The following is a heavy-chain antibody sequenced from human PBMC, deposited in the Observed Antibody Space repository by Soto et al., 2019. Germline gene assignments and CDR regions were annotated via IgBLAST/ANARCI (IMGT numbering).Heavy chain of an antibody. D-gene: IGHD3-3*01. J-gene: IGHJ4*02. CDR1: GFTLDDYA. V-gene: IGHV3-9*01. CDR3: AKSLKRITIFGVVTFDY. CDR2: ISWNSGSI. Sequence: GGSLRLSCAASGFTLDDYAMHWVRQAPGKGLEWVSGISWNSGSIGYADSVKGRFTISRDNAKNSLYLQMNSLRAEDTALYYCAKSLKRITIFGVVTFDYWGQGTLVTVSS.